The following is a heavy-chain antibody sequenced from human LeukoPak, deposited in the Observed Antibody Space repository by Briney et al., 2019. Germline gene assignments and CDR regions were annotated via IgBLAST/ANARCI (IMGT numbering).Heavy chain of an antibody. D-gene: IGHD5-12*01. CDR1: GYTFTSYA. Sequence: ASVKVSCQASGYTFTSYAMHWVRQARGRRRDWMGWINAGNGNTKYSHKFQGRVTITRDTSESTAYMELSSLRSEDTAVYYCASGGDIVATEMNYWGQGTLVTVSS. CDR2: INAGNGNT. J-gene: IGHJ4*02. CDR3: ASGGDIVATEMNY. V-gene: IGHV1-3*01.